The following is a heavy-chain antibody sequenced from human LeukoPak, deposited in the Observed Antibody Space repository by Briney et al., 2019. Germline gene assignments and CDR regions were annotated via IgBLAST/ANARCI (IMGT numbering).Heavy chain of an antibody. CDR3: ARTVYSDFWRDLRTKSYYYCMDV. Sequence: SEPLSLTCTVSSGSLRNTYWSWIRHSAGKGLEWIGRIHTSGYTSYNPSLESRVTMSVDTSKNQFSLELTSVTAADTAVYYCARTVYSDFWRDLRTKSYYYCMDVWGKGTTVTVS. V-gene: IGHV4-4*07. CDR2: IHTSGYT. CDR1: SGSLRNTY. D-gene: IGHD3-3*01. J-gene: IGHJ6*03.